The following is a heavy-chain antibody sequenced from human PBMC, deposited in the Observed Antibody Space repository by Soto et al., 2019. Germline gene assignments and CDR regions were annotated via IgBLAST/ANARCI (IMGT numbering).Heavy chain of an antibody. Sequence: QVQLQESGPGLVKPSETLSLTCTVSGDSISSSYWSWIRQTPGKGLEWIGYIYYSGTINYHPSLESRVTISIDTSKTQFSLRLASVTAADTAVYFCAKSVVHQWLVHDALDVWGQGTMVTVSS. D-gene: IGHD6-19*01. CDR1: GDSISSSY. CDR2: IYYSGTI. V-gene: IGHV4-59*01. CDR3: AKSVVHQWLVHDALDV. J-gene: IGHJ3*01.